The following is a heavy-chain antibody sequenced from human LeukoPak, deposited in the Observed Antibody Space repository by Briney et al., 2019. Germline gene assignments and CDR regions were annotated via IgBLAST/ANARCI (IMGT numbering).Heavy chain of an antibody. CDR2: ISGSGGST. CDR1: GFTFSSYG. CDR3: APQRVEMATSGYFEY. J-gene: IGHJ4*02. V-gene: IGHV3-23*01. D-gene: IGHD5-24*01. Sequence: GGSLRLSCAASGFTFSSYGMHWVRQAPGKGLEWVSAISGSGGSTYYADSVKGQFTISRDNSKNTLYLQMNSLRAEDTAVYYCAPQRVEMATSGYFEYWGQGTLVTVSS.